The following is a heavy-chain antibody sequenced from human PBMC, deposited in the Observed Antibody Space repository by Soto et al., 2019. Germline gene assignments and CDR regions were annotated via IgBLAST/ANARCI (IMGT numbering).Heavy chain of an antibody. CDR2: ISGDGVDR. J-gene: IGHJ2*01. V-gene: IGHV3-23*01. D-gene: IGHD6-13*01. CDR3: AKDYPARTAAVTSWFFDL. Sequence: EVQVLESGGGLVQPGGSLRLSCAGSGFTLSTYAMSWVRQAPGKGLEWVSAISGDGVDRHYADSVKGRFTISRDNSRNTPYLQMNSLRLEHTAVYYCAKDYPARTAAVTSWFFDLWGPGTVVTVSS. CDR1: GFTLSTYA.